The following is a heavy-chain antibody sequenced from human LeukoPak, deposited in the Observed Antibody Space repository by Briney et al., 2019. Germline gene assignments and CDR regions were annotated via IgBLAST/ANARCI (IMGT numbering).Heavy chain of an antibody. V-gene: IGHV4-34*01. CDR1: GGSFSGYY. J-gene: IGHJ4*02. CDR3: ARDRGYGEYYFDY. CDR2: INHSGST. D-gene: IGHD5-18*01. Sequence: SETLSLTCAVYGGSFSGYYWSWIRQPPGKGLEWIGEINHSGSTNYNPSLKSRVTISVDTSKNQFSLKLSSVTAADTAVYYCARDRGYGEYYFDYWGQGTLVTVSS.